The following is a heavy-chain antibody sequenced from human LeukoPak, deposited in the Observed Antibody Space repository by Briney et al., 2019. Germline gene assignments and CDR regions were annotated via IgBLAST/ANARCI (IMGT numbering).Heavy chain of an antibody. CDR1: GGTFSSYA. Sequence: SVKVSCKASGGTFSSYAISWVRQAPGQGLEWMGRIIPILGIANYAQKFQGRVTITADESTSTAYMELSSLRSEDTAVYYCARGLMAAAGRGGYYFDYWGQGTLVTVSS. J-gene: IGHJ4*02. D-gene: IGHD6-13*01. CDR3: ARGLMAAAGRGGYYFDY. CDR2: IIPILGIA. V-gene: IGHV1-69*04.